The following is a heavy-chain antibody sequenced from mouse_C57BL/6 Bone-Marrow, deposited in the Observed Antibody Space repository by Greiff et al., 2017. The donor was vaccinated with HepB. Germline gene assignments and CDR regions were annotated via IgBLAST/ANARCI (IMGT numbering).Heavy chain of an antibody. J-gene: IGHJ4*01. D-gene: IGHD1-1*01. CDR2: ISNGGGST. V-gene: IGHV5-12*01. CDR3: ARDYGSNYAMDY. CDR1: GFTFSDYY. Sequence: EVKLVESGGGLVQPGGSLKLSCAASGFTFSDYYMYWVRQTPEKRLEWVAYISNGGGSTYYPDTVQGRFTISRDDAKNTLYLQMSRLKSEDTAMYYCARDYGSNYAMDYWGQGTSVTVSS.